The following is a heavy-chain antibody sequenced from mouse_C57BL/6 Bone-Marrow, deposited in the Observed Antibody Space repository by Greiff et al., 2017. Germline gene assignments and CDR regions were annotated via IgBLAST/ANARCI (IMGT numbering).Heavy chain of an antibody. CDR1: GYTFNSYW. Sequence: VQLQQPGAELVKPGASVKMSCKASGYTFNSYWITWVKQRPGQGLEWIGDIYPGSGSTNYNEKFKSKATLTVDTSSSTAYMQLSSLTSEDSAVYYCARRDYYGSSYLAYWGQGTLVTVSA. CDR3: ARRDYYGSSYLAY. D-gene: IGHD1-1*01. V-gene: IGHV1-55*01. CDR2: IYPGSGST. J-gene: IGHJ3*01.